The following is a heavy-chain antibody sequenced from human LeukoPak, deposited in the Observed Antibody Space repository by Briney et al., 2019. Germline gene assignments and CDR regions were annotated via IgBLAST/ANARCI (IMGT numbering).Heavy chain of an antibody. D-gene: IGHD3-3*01. CDR2: ITSSDSTI. V-gene: IGHV3-11*01. Sequence: GGSLRLSCAASGFTFSDYYMSWIRQAPGKGLEWVSYITSSDSTIYYADSVKGRFTISRDNAKNSLYLQMHSLRAEDTAVYYCARGDFWSGYWYFDLWGRGTLVTVSS. CDR3: ARGDFWSGYWYFDL. J-gene: IGHJ2*01. CDR1: GFTFSDYY.